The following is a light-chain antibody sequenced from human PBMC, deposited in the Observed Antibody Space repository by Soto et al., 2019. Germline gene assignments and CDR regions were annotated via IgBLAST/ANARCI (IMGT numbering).Light chain of an antibody. CDR2: AAS. CDR3: QPSYSTPWT. V-gene: IGKV1-39*01. J-gene: IGKJ1*01. Sequence: DIQMTQSPSSLSASVGDRVTITCRASQSISSYLNRYQQKPGKAPKLLIYAASSLQSGVPSRFSGSGSGTDFTLTISSLQPEDFATYYCQPSYSTPWTFGQGTKVDIK. CDR1: QSISSY.